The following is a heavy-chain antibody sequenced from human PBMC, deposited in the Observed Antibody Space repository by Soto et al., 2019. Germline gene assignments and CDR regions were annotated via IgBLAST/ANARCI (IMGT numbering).Heavy chain of an antibody. CDR1: GGSTNSRSDY. J-gene: IGHJ4*02. Sequence: SETLSLTXTVSGGSTNSRSDYWGWIRQPPGKGLEWIGSVYYSGSTHDNPSLQSRVTISVDTSRNQFSLNLISVTAADTAVYFCARQPRGTGHGERGLYFDYWGQGTLVTVSS. V-gene: IGHV4-39*01. D-gene: IGHD1-1*01. CDR3: ARQPRGTGHGERGLYFDY. CDR2: VYYSGST.